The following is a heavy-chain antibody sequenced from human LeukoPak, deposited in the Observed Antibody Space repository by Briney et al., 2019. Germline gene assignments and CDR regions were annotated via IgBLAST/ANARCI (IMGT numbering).Heavy chain of an antibody. CDR1: GVSISSSDYY. Sequence: SETLSLTCTVSGVSISSSDYYWGWFRQPPGKGLEWIGSVYYSGSTYYNPSLKSRLTISLDTSKNQFSLKLSSVTAADTAVYYCARGWDYYYMDVWGKGTTVTVSS. D-gene: IGHD1-26*01. J-gene: IGHJ6*03. CDR2: VYYSGST. CDR3: ARGWDYYYMDV. V-gene: IGHV4-39*07.